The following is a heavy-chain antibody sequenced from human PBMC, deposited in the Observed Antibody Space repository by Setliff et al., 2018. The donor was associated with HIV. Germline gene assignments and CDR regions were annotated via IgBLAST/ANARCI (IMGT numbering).Heavy chain of an antibody. CDR3: ARLNQQWMVRESGSNWFDP. V-gene: IGHV1-2*06. CDR1: GYTFTSHG. CDR2: INPNRGGT. J-gene: IGHJ5*02. D-gene: IGHD6-19*01. Sequence: ASVKVSCKASGYTFTSHGISWVRQAPGQGLEWMGRINPNRGGTNYAQNFQGRVTMTRDTSISTAYMELSSLGSDDTAVYYCARLNQQWMVRESGSNWFDPWGQGILVTVSS.